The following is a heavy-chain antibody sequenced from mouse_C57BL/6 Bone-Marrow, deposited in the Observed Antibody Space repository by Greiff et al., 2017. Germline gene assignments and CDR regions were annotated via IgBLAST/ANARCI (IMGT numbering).Heavy chain of an antibody. CDR2: ISYSGST. V-gene: IGHV3-8*01. CDR3: ARHPYYDYDNYAMDY. D-gene: IGHD2-4*01. CDR1: GYSITSDY. Sequence: EVKLMESGPGLAKPSQPLSLTCSVTGYSITSDYWNWIRKFPGNKLEYMGYISYSGSTYYNPSLKSRISITRDTSKNQYYLQLNSVTTEDTATYYCARHPYYDYDNYAMDYWGQGTSVTVSS. J-gene: IGHJ4*01.